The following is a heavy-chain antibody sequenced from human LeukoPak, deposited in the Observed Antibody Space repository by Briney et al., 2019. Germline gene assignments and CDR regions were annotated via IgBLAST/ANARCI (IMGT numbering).Heavy chain of an antibody. CDR2: IYYSGST. CDR1: GGSISSYY. Sequence: SETLSLTCTVSGGSISSYYWSWIRQPPGKGLEWIGYIYYSGSTNYNPSLKSRVTISVDTSKNQFSLKLSSVTAADTAVYYCARGHLRITGTRGRMDVWGQGTTVTVSS. J-gene: IGHJ6*02. V-gene: IGHV4-59*12. D-gene: IGHD1-7*01. CDR3: ARGHLRITGTRGRMDV.